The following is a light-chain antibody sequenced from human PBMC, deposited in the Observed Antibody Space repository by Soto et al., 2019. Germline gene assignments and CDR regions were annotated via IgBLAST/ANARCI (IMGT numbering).Light chain of an antibody. CDR1: QSISSW. CDR2: DAS. V-gene: IGKV1-5*01. J-gene: IGKJ1*01. Sequence: DIQMTQSPSTLSASVGDRVTITCRASQSISSWLAWYQQKPGKAPNLLIYDASNLDSGVPSRFSGSGSGTEFTPTISSLQPDDFATYYCQQYETYWTFGQGTKVDIK. CDR3: QQYETYWT.